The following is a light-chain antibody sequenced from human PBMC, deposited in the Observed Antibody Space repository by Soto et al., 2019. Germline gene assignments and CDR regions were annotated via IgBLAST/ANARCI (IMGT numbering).Light chain of an antibody. V-gene: IGKV3-20*01. J-gene: IGKJ5*01. CDR3: QQYGDSFM. CDR2: SAS. CDR1: QPVSSVY. Sequence: EIVLTQSPGTLSLSPGERAILSCRASQPVSSVYLAWYQQKPGQPPRLLIYSASSRATGIPDRFSGSGSGTDFTLTVSRVEPEDLAVYYCQQYGDSFMFGQGTRLE.